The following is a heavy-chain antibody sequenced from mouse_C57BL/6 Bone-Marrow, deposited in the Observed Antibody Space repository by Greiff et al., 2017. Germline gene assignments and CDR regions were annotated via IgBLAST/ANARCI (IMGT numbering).Heavy chain of an antibody. CDR3: AMEAYYVAMDY. CDR1: GYTFTSYW. CDR2: IDPSDSYT. V-gene: IGHV1-69*01. Sequence: QVQLQQPGAELVMPGASVKLSCKASGYTFTSYWMHWVKQRPGQGLEWIGEIDPSDSYTNYNQKFKGKSTLTVDKSSSTAYMQLSSLTSEDSAVYYCAMEAYYVAMDYWGQGTSVTVSS. D-gene: IGHD1-1*01. J-gene: IGHJ4*01.